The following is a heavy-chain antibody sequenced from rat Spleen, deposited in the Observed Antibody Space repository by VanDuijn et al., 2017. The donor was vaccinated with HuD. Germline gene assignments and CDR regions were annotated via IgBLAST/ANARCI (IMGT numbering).Heavy chain of an antibody. CDR2: ISYSGNT. CDR1: GYSINSIY. V-gene: IGHV3-1*01. Sequence: QLQESGPGLVKPSQSLSLTCSVTGYSINSIYWGWIRKFPGNKMEWMGYISYSGNTTYNPSLKSRISITRDTSKNQLFLQLNSVTTEDTATYYCARYRNTMGLFDFWGQGVMVTVSS. CDR3: ARYRNTMGLFDF. J-gene: IGHJ2*01. D-gene: IGHD1-7*01.